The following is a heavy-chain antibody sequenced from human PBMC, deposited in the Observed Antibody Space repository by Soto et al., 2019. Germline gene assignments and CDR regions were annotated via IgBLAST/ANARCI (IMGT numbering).Heavy chain of an antibody. CDR2: ISTSGEP. V-gene: IGHV3-13*05. J-gene: IGHJ4*02. CDR1: EYTFSTYD. Sequence: GGSLRLSCVASEYTFSTYDMHWVRQAPGRGLEWVAAISTSGEPFYAGSVKGRFIISRENAKNSLYLQMNSLRAEDTAVYYCAREGVPYSIPWQEFHDWGQGTLVTVSS. D-gene: IGHD3-3*02. CDR3: AREGVPYSIPWQEFHD.